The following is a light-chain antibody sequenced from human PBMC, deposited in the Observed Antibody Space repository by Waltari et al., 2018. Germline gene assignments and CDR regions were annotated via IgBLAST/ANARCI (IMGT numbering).Light chain of an antibody. CDR1: QSVGTY. J-gene: IGKJ2*01. CDR3: QQRSDWTPHT. V-gene: IGKV3-11*01. CDR2: DAS. Sequence: EIVFTQSPATLSLSPGETATLSCRASQSVGTYLAWYQQRPGQDPRLLIYDASNRATGIPDRFRGSGSGTEFTLTISSLEPEDFAVYYCQQRSDWTPHTFGQGARLDIK.